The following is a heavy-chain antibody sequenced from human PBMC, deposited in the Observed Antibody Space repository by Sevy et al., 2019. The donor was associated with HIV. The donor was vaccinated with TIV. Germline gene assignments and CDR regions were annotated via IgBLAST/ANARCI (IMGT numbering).Heavy chain of an antibody. D-gene: IGHD3-22*01. Sequence: GGSLRLSCAASGFTFSNYEMNWGRQAPGKGLEWLSYISTSGSIIYYADSMKGRFTISRDNAKNYLYLQMNSLRAEDTAIYYCARVGDSSGYWGYFDYWGQGTLVTVSS. CDR2: ISTSGSII. J-gene: IGHJ4*02. V-gene: IGHV3-48*03. CDR1: GFTFSNYE. CDR3: ARVGDSSGYWGYFDY.